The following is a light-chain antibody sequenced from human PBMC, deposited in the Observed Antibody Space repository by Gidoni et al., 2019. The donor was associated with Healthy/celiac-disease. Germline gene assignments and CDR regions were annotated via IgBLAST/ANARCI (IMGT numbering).Light chain of an antibody. CDR2: LNSDGSH. V-gene: IGLV4-69*01. Sequence: LVLPQSPSASASLGASVKLTCTLSSGHSSYAIAWHQQQPEKGPRYLMKLNSDGSHSKGDGIPDRFSGSSSGAERYLTISSLQSEDEADYYCQTWGTGPSWVFGGGTKLTVL. CDR1: SGHSSYA. J-gene: IGLJ3*02. CDR3: QTWGTGPSWV.